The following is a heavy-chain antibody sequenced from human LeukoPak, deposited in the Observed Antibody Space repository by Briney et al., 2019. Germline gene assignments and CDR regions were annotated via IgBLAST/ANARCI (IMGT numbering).Heavy chain of an antibody. Sequence: GGSLRLSCAASGITVSRYDMSWVCQAPGKGLEWISYISGTNGAVYLADSVKGRFTTSRDNARNSLFLEMNSLRDEDTAVYYCARGRWLQPYFDYWGQGTLVTVSS. CDR2: ISGTNGAV. J-gene: IGHJ4*02. V-gene: IGHV3-48*02. CDR3: ARGRWLQPYFDY. D-gene: IGHD5-24*01. CDR1: GITVSRYD.